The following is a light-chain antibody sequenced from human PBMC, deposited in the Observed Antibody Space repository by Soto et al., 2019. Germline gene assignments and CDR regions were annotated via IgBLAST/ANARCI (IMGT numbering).Light chain of an antibody. J-gene: IGKJ1*01. CDR1: QSVSSSF. V-gene: IGKV3-20*01. CDR3: QQYGSSPWT. CDR2: GAS. Sequence: ETVLTQSPGTLSLSPGERATLSCRASQSVSSSFLAWYQQRPGQAPRLLIYGASSRATGIPDRFSCSGSGTDFALAISRLEPVDFAVYYCQQYGSSPWTFGQGTKVEIK.